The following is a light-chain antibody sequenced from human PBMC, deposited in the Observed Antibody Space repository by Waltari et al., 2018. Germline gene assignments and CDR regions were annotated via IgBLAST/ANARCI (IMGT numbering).Light chain of an antibody. CDR1: DSHIGAGYA. CDR2: GNT. Sequence: QSVLTQPPSVSGAPGQRVTIPCTGSDSHIGAGYAVHWYQQLPGTAPKLLIYGNTNRPSGVPDRFSGSKSGTSGSLAITGLQAEDEAYYYCQSYDRSLTGSWVFGGGTKLTVL. CDR3: QSYDRSLTGSWV. V-gene: IGLV1-40*01. J-gene: IGLJ3*02.